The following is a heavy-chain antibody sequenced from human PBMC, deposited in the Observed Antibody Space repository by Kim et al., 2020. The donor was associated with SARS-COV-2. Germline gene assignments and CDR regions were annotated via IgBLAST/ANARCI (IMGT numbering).Heavy chain of an antibody. CDR1: GGSISSSGYY. CDR2: VYYTGAT. J-gene: IGHJ4*02. D-gene: IGHD3-3*01. Sequence: SETLSLTCTVSGGSISSSGYYWGWIRQPPGKGLEWIGCVYYTGATYSNSSLKSRATISVDTSNKQFSLKLSSVTAADTAVYYCAGHFRGTSIRFLGLFPFDYWGQGTLVTVSS. CDR3: AGHFRGTSIRFLGLFPFDY. V-gene: IGHV4-39*01.